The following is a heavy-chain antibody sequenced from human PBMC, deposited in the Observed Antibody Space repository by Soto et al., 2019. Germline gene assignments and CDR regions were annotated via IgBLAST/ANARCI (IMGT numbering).Heavy chain of an antibody. Sequence: LGESLQISCTGSGYNFTNYWIGWVRQMPGKGLESMGIIYPGDSDTRYSPCFQGQVTISADKSISTAYLQWSSLKASDTAMYYCAGGGVRGVVTRTRDYYGMDVWGQGT. CDR2: IYPGDSDT. V-gene: IGHV5-51*01. CDR1: GYNFTNYW. J-gene: IGHJ6*02. D-gene: IGHD3-10*01. CDR3: AGGGVRGVVTRTRDYYGMDV.